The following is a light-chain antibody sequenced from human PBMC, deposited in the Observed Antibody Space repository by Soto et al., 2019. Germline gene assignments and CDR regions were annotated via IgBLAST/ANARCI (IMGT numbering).Light chain of an antibody. CDR2: DAS. CDR1: QNVSTY. J-gene: IGKJ3*01. CDR3: QQRTNWLT. V-gene: IGKV3-11*01. Sequence: EIVLTQSPATLSLSPGERATLSCRASQNVSTYLAWYQQKPGQAPRLLFYDASNRATGIPARFSGSGSGTDFTLTISSLEPEDFAVYYCQQRTNWLTFGPGTKVDIK.